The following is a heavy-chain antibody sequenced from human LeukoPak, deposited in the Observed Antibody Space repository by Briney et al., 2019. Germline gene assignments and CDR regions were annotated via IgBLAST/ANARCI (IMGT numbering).Heavy chain of an antibody. D-gene: IGHD1-26*01. Sequence: GRSLRLSCAASGFTFDDYAMHWVRQAPGKGLDSVSGISWNSGSIGYADSVKGRFTISRDNANNSLYMQMNSMRAEDTALYYCAKEDNSGSPGTDAFDIWGQATMVTVSS. CDR2: ISWNSGSI. CDR1: GFTFDDYA. J-gene: IGHJ3*02. V-gene: IGHV3-9*01. CDR3: AKEDNSGSPGTDAFDI.